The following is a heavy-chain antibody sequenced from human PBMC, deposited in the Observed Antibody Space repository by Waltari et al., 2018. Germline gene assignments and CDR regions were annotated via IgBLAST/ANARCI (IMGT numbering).Heavy chain of an antibody. V-gene: IGHV3-23*03. D-gene: IGHD3-10*01. J-gene: IGHJ4*02. Sequence: EVQLLESGGGLVQPGGSLRLSCAASGFTFSSYAMSWVRQAPGKGLEWVSVSYSGGSTYYADSVKGRFTIARDNSKNTLYLQMNSLRAEDTAVYYCAKDRRGIWFGELSEFDYWGQGTLVTVSS. CDR3: AKDRRGIWFGELSEFDY. CDR1: GFTFSSYA. CDR2: SYSGGST.